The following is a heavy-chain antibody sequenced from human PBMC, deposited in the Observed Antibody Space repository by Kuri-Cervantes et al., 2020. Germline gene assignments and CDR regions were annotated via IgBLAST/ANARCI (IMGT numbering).Heavy chain of an antibody. J-gene: IGHJ4*02. CDR1: GFTFNSYT. V-gene: IGHV3-23*01. Sequence: GESLKISCAASGFTFNSYTMSWVRQAPGKGLEWVSSIRADGSTYYADSVKGRFTISRDNSKNTLYLQMNSLKTEDTAMYYCAEIPTYLNILTGYPSDYWGQGTLDTVS. CDR2: IRADGST. D-gene: IGHD3-9*01. CDR3: AEIPTYLNILTGYPSDY.